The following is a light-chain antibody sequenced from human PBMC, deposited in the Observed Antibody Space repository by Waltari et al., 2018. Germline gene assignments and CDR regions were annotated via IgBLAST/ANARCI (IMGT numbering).Light chain of an antibody. CDR2: GAY. CDR3: QKYDRLPAT. J-gene: IGKJ1*01. Sequence: EIVLTQSPGTLSLSPGERDTLSCRASQSVSRFLARYQQKPGKAPRLLIYGAYTRDTGIPDRFSDIGYGTDFSLTISRLEPEDFAVYYCQKYDRLPATFGQGTKVEIK. V-gene: IGKV3-20*01. CDR1: QSVSRF.